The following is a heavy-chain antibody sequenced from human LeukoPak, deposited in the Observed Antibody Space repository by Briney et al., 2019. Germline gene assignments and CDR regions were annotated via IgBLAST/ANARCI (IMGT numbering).Heavy chain of an antibody. Sequence: TLSLTRTVSGGSISSGGYYWSWIRQHPGKGLEWIGYIYYSGSTYYNPSLKSRVAISVDTSKNQFSLKLSSVTAADTAVYYCARDRDLYYYDSSANDAFDIWGQGTMVTVSS. V-gene: IGHV4-31*03. CDR1: GGSISSGGYY. CDR3: ARDRDLYYYDSSANDAFDI. D-gene: IGHD3-22*01. CDR2: IYYSGST. J-gene: IGHJ3*02.